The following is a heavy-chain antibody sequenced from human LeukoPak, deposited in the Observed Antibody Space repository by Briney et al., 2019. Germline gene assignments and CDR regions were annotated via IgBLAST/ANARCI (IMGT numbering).Heavy chain of an antibody. J-gene: IGHJ4*02. D-gene: IGHD6-13*01. CDR3: ARGEQQLTHFDY. V-gene: IGHV4-4*07. CDR1: GGSISGHY. CDR2: IYTSGST. Sequence: PSETLSLTCTVSGGSISGHYWSWIRQPAGKGLEWIGRIYTSGSTNYNPSLKSRVTMSVDTSKNQFSLKLSSVTAADTAVYYCARGEQQLTHFDYWGQGTLVTVSS.